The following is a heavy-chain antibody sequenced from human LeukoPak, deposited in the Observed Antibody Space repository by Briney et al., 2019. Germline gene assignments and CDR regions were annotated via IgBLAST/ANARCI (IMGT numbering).Heavy chain of an antibody. CDR2: IYSCGST. J-gene: IGHJ3*02. V-gene: IGHV3-53*01. Sequence: GGSLRLSCAASGFTVSSNYMSWVRQAPGKGLEWVSVIYSCGSTYYADSVKGRFTISRDNSKNTLYLQMNSLRAEDTAVYYCARDGGSRKGAFDIWGQGTMVTVSS. D-gene: IGHD1-26*01. CDR1: GFTVSSNY. CDR3: ARDGGSRKGAFDI.